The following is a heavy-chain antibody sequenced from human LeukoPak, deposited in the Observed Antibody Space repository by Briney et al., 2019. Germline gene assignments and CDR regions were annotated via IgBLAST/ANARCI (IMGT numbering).Heavy chain of an antibody. D-gene: IGHD3-22*01. CDR1: GGYFSGYY. Sequence: PSETLSLTCAVYGGYFSGYYWSWIRQPPGKGLEWIGEINHSGSTNYNPSLKSRVTISVDTSKNPFSLKLSSVTAADTAVYYCARRRIITMIVVVMKTPYFDYWGQGTLVTVSS. V-gene: IGHV4-34*01. CDR2: INHSGST. CDR3: ARRRIITMIVVVMKTPYFDY. J-gene: IGHJ4*02.